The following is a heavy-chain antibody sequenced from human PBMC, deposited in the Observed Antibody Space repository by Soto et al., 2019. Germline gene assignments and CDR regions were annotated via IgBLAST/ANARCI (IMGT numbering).Heavy chain of an antibody. D-gene: IGHD3-3*01. V-gene: IGHV1-18*01. CDR1: GYTFTSYG. Sequence: GASVKVSCKASGYTFTSYGISWVRQAPGQGLERMGWISAYNGNTNYAQKLQGRVTMTTDTSTSTAYMELRSLRSDDTAVYYCARTTPHYDFWSGYPVHYYYGMDVWGQGTTVTVSS. J-gene: IGHJ6*02. CDR3: ARTTPHYDFWSGYPVHYYYGMDV. CDR2: ISAYNGNT.